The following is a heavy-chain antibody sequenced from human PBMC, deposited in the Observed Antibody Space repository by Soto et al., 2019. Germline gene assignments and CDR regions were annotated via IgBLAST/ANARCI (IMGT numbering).Heavy chain of an antibody. D-gene: IGHD1-7*01. CDR2: IYYSGST. Sequence: SETLSLTCTVSGGSISSGDYYWSWIRQPPGKGLEWIGYIYYSGSTYYNPSLKSRVTISVDTSKNQFSLKLSSVTAADTAVYYCARERGITGTLIWFDPWGQGTLVTVSS. V-gene: IGHV4-30-4*01. J-gene: IGHJ5*02. CDR3: ARERGITGTLIWFDP. CDR1: GGSISSGDYY.